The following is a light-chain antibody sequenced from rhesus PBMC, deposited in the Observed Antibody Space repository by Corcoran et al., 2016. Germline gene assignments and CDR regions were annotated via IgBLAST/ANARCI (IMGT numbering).Light chain of an antibody. V-gene: IGKV1-94*01. CDR3: LQDYATPYS. J-gene: IGKJ2*01. CDR1: QGINKE. CDR2: AAS. Sequence: DIQMTQSPSSLSASVGDLVTVTCRASQGINKELSWYQQKPGKAPTLLIYAASNLQTGGSSRFSGSGSGTDYTPTISSLQSEDVATYYWLQDYATPYSFGQGTKVEIK.